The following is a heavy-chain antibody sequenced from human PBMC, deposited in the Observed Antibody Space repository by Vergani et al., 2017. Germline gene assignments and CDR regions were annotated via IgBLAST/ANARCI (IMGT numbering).Heavy chain of an antibody. CDR3: ARGAYVWGSYRLYYFDY. J-gene: IGHJ4*02. V-gene: IGHV3-74*01. Sequence: EVQLVESGGGLVQPGGSLRLSCAASGFTFSSYWMHWVRQAPGKGLVWVSRINSDGSSTSYPDSVKGRFTISRDNAKNTLYLQMNSLRAEDTAVYYCARGAYVWGSYRLYYFDYWGQGTLVTVSS. CDR1: GFTFSSYW. D-gene: IGHD3-16*02. CDR2: INSDGSST.